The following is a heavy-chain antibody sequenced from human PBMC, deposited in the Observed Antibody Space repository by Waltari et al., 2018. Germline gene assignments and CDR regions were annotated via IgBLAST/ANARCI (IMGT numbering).Heavy chain of an antibody. CDR3: ARDPGPIVGAPDY. D-gene: IGHD1-26*01. CDR1: GYSFTDYL. J-gene: IGHJ4*02. CDR2: INPKNGDT. Sequence: QVQLVQSGTEVKKPGASVKVSCPASGYSFTDYLLHWVRQTPGPVLEWLGWINPKNGDTGYAQNFLGRVTMTRDTSINTVYMDLSGLRSDDTAVFYCARDPGPIVGAPDYWGQGTLVTVSS. V-gene: IGHV1-2*02.